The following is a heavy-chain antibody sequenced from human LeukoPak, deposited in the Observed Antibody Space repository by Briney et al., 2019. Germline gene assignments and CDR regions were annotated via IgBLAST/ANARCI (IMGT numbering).Heavy chain of an antibody. CDR1: GGSISSYY. D-gene: IGHD6-6*01. J-gene: IGHJ4*02. Sequence: SETLSLTCTVSGGSISSYYWGWIRQPPGKGLEWIGSGLYTGNTYSNPSLRSRVTISVDTSKNEFSLKMNSVTAADTAVYYCARERRSSKYFDSWGQGALMIVSS. V-gene: IGHV4-59*05. CDR2: GLYTGNT. CDR3: ARERRSSKYFDS.